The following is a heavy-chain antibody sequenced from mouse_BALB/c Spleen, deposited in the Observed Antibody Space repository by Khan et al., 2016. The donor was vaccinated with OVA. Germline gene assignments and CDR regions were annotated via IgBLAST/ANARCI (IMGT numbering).Heavy chain of an antibody. V-gene: IGHV9-3-1*01. CDR3: ARVGYNGTMDC. CDR2: INTYTGEP. D-gene: IGHD2-14*01. CDR1: GFTFTNYG. Sequence: QIQLVQSGPELKKPGETVQISCKASGFTFTNYGMNWVKQAPGKGLKWMGWINTYTGEPTFADDFKGRFAFSLDTSASTAYLQINSLKNEDTATYCCARVGYNGTMDCWGQGTSVTVSS. J-gene: IGHJ4*01.